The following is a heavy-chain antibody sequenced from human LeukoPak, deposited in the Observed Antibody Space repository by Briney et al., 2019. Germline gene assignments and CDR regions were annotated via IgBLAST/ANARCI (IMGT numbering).Heavy chain of an antibody. CDR2: IIPIFGTA. CDR3: ASTYYYDSSGYTFDY. V-gene: IGHV1-69*05. D-gene: IGHD3-22*01. J-gene: IGHJ4*02. CDR1: GGTFSSYA. Sequence: SVKVSCKASGGTFSSYAISWVRQAPGQGLEWMGRIIPIFGTANYAQKFQGRVTITTDESTSTAYMELSSLRSEDTAVYYCASTYYYDSSGYTFDYWGKGTLVTVSS.